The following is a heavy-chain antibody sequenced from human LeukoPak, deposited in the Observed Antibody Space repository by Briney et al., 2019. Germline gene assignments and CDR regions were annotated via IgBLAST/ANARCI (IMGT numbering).Heavy chain of an antibody. J-gene: IGHJ4*02. Sequence: GGSLRLSCAASGFTFSSYAMHWVRQAPGKGLEWVAVISYDGSNKYYADSVKGRFTISRDNSKNTLYLQMISLRAEDTAVYYCARGGSGSHLRYWGQGTLVTVSS. D-gene: IGHD3-10*01. V-gene: IGHV3-30-3*01. CDR1: GFTFSSYA. CDR2: ISYDGSNK. CDR3: ARGGSGSHLRY.